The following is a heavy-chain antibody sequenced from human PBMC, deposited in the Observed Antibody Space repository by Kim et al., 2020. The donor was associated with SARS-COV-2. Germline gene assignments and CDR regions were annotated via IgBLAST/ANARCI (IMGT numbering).Heavy chain of an antibody. D-gene: IGHD4-17*01. Sequence: ASVKVSCKASGYTFTSYNVHWVRQAPGQGLEWMGILHPNSGGLRYTQKFQGRVTLTRDTSTSTVYMELSSLRSEDTAMYYCAREGGHYGDSEYWGQGTLV. CDR3: AREGGHYGDSEY. CDR2: LHPNSGGL. CDR1: GYTFTSYN. V-gene: IGHV1-46*01. J-gene: IGHJ4*02.